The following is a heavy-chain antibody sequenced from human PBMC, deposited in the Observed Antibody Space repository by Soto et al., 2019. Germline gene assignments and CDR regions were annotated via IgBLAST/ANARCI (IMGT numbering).Heavy chain of an antibody. D-gene: IGHD3-3*01. CDR1: GFTFSSYA. CDR3: ARFSSGYFGPVDY. J-gene: IGHJ4*02. CDR2: ISSNGGST. Sequence: GGSLRLSCAASGFTFSSYAMHWVRQAPGKGLEYVSAISSNGGSTYYANSVKGRFTVSRDNSKNTLYLQMGSLRAEDMAVYYCARFSSGYFGPVDYWGQGTLVTVSS. V-gene: IGHV3-64*01.